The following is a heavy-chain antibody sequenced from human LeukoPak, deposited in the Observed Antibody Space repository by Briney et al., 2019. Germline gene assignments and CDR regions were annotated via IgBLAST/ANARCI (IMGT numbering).Heavy chain of an antibody. J-gene: IGHJ4*02. CDR1: GFTFSSYW. CDR3: ARASYDILTGTPLFDY. CDR2: IYSGGST. V-gene: IGHV3-66*01. D-gene: IGHD3-9*01. Sequence: GGSLRLSCAASGFTFSSYWMSWVRQAPGKGLEWVSVIYSGGSTYYADSVKGRFTISRDNSKNTLYLQMNSLRAEDTAVYYCARASYDILTGTPLFDYWGQGTLVTVSS.